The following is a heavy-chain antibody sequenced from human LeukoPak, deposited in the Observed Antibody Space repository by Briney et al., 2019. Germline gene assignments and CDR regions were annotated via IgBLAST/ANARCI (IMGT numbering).Heavy chain of an antibody. CDR3: ARVGYQGGTDY. Sequence: GGSLRLSCAASGFTFSSYAMSWVRQAPGKGLEWVSVIYSGGSTYYADSVKGRFTISRDNSKNTLYLQMNSLRAEDTAVYYCARVGYQGGTDYWGQGTLVTVSS. CDR2: IYSGGST. J-gene: IGHJ4*02. D-gene: IGHD1-26*01. V-gene: IGHV3-66*01. CDR1: GFTFSSYA.